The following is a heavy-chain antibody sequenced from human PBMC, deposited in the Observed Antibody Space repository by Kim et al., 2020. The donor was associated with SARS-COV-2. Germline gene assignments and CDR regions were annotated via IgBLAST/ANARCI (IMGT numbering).Heavy chain of an antibody. CDR3: ARDISDY. J-gene: IGHJ4*02. CDR2: HSGST. Sequence: HSGSTNYNPSLKSRVTISVDTSKNQFSLKLSSVTAADTAVYYCARDISDYWGQGTLVTVSS. V-gene: IGHV4-34*01.